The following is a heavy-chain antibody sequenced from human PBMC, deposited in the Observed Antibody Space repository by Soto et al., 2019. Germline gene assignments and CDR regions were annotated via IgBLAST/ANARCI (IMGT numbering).Heavy chain of an antibody. CDR2: TSGSGGST. V-gene: IGHV3-23*01. Sequence: EVQLLESGGGLVQPGGSLRLSCAASGFTFSSYAMSWVRQAPGKGLEWVSATSGSGGSTYYADSVKGRFTISRDNSKNTLYLQMNSLRAEDTAGYYCAKVIGAAGTGYWFDPWGQGTLVTVSS. CDR1: GFTFSSYA. J-gene: IGHJ5*02. D-gene: IGHD6-13*01. CDR3: AKVIGAAGTGYWFDP.